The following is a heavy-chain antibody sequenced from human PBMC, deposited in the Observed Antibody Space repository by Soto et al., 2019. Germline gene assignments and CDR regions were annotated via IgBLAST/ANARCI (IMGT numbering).Heavy chain of an antibody. D-gene: IGHD3-16*02. CDR3: ARDSDYVWGSYPELQDV. Sequence: ASVKVSCKASGYTCTSYGISWVRQAPGQGLEWMGWISAYNGNTNYAQKLQGRVTMTTDTSTSTAYMELRSLRSDDTAVYYCARDSDYVWGSYPELQDVWGQGTTVTVSS. V-gene: IGHV1-18*04. J-gene: IGHJ6*02. CDR1: GYTCTSYG. CDR2: ISAYNGNT.